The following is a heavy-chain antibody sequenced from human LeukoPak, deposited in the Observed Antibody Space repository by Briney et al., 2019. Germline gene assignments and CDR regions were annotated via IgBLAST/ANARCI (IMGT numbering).Heavy chain of an antibody. D-gene: IGHD3-22*01. CDR1: GFTFSSYE. CDR2: ISSRSGTI. J-gene: IGHJ3*01. V-gene: IGHV3-48*03. Sequence: GGSLRLSCAASGFTFSSYEMDWVRQAPGKGLEWISYISSRSGTIYYADSVKGRFTISRDNAKNSLYLQMSSLRAEDTAIYYCAREYTSDSSGFDAFHVWGQGTVVTVSS. CDR3: AREYTSDSSGFDAFHV.